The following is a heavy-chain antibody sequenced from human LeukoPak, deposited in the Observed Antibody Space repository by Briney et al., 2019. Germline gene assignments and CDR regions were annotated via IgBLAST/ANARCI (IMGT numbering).Heavy chain of an antibody. CDR3: AKDRYGDYEAPFHYYMDA. J-gene: IGHJ6*03. CDR2: INPNSGVT. V-gene: IGHV1-2*02. D-gene: IGHD5-12*01. CDR1: GYTFSGFY. Sequence: ASVKVSCKASGYTFSGFYIHWVRQAPGQGLEWMGWINPNSGVTYYAQKLQGRVTITRDTSIDTAYMQLSRLRSDDTAVYYCAKDRYGDYEAPFHYYMDAWGRGTTVTVSS.